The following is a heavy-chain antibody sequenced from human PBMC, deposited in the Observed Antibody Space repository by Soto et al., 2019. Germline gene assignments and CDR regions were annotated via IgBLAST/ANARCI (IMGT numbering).Heavy chain of an antibody. J-gene: IGHJ6*02. D-gene: IGHD5-18*01. CDR3: ARRVGYSYGIMDV. CDR2: INSDGSST. V-gene: IGHV3-74*01. Sequence: EVQLEESGGGLVQPGGSLRLSCVASGFTFSTYWMHWVRQPPGKGLVWVSRINSDGSSTSYADSVKGRFTTSRDNAKNTLSLQMNSLRAEDTAVYYCARRVGYSYGIMDVWGQGTMVT. CDR1: GFTFSTYW.